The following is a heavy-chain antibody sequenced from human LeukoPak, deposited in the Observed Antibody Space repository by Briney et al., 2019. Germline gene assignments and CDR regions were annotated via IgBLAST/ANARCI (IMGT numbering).Heavy chain of an antibody. J-gene: IGHJ4*02. Sequence: ASVKVSCKASGYTFSTYGITWVRQAPGQGLEWMGWISANTGNTNYAQRLQGRVTMTTDTPTSTAYMELSSLRSEDTAVYYCARLGSGEDDGGWVDYWGQGTLVTVSS. V-gene: IGHV1-18*01. CDR3: ARLGSGEDDGGWVDY. CDR2: ISANTGNT. CDR1: GYTFSTYG. D-gene: IGHD3-10*01.